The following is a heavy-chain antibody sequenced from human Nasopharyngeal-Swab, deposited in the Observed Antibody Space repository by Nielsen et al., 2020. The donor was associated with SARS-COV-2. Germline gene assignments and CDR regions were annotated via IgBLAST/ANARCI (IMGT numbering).Heavy chain of an antibody. V-gene: IGHV4-34*01. Sequence: WIRQPPGKGLEWIGEINHSGSTNYNPSLKSRVTISVDTSKNQFSLKLSSVPAADTAVYYCARGPTQQLVRDYWGQGTLGTVSS. CDR3: ARGPTQQLVRDY. CDR2: INHSGST. J-gene: IGHJ4*02. D-gene: IGHD6-13*01.